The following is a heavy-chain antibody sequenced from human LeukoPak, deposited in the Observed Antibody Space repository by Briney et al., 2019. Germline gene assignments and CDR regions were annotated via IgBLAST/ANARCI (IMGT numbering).Heavy chain of an antibody. CDR3: ARHASSYMDV. CDR1: GGSISSYY. D-gene: IGHD2-15*01. J-gene: IGHJ6*03. Sequence: SETLSLTCTVSGGSISSYYWGWIRQPPGKGLEWIGSIYYSGSTYYNPSLKSRVTISVDTSKNQFSLKLSSVTAADTAVYYCARHASSYMDVWGKGTTVTVSS. V-gene: IGHV4-39*01. CDR2: IYYSGST.